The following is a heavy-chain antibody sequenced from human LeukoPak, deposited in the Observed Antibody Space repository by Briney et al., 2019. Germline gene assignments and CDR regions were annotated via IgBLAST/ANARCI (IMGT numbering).Heavy chain of an antibody. Sequence: SETLSLTCAVYGGSFSGYYWSWVRQPPGKGLEWIGEINHSGSTNYNPSLKSRVTISVDTSKNQFSLELSSVAAADTAVYCCARKVSSSLFTNYYFDYWGQGTLVTVSS. J-gene: IGHJ4*02. V-gene: IGHV4-34*01. D-gene: IGHD6-13*01. CDR3: ARKVSSSLFTNYYFDY. CDR2: INHSGST. CDR1: GGSFSGYY.